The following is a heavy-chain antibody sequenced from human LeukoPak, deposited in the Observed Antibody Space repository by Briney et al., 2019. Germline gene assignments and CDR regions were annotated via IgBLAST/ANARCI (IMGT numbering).Heavy chain of an antibody. D-gene: IGHD3-10*01. Sequence: GGSLRLSCAASGFTFSSYAMSWVRQAPGKGLEWVSAISGSGGSTYYADSVKGRFTISRDNSKYTLYLQMNSLRAEDTAVYYCAKDGESGDDAFDIWGQGTMVTVSS. CDR3: AKDGESGDDAFDI. J-gene: IGHJ3*02. CDR1: GFTFSSYA. CDR2: ISGSGGST. V-gene: IGHV3-23*01.